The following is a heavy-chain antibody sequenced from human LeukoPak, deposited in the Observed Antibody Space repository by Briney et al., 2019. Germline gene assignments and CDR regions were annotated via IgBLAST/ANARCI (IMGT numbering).Heavy chain of an antibody. V-gene: IGHV4-34*01. CDR2: INHSGST. CDR3: ARADLDYGSTRGVLFDI. CDR1: GGSFSGYY. Sequence: SETLSLTCAVYGGSFSGYYWSWIRQPPGKGLEWIGEINHSGSTNYNPSLKSRVTISVDTSKNQFSLKLSSVTAADTAVYYCARADLDYGSTRGVLFDIWGQGTMVTVSS. J-gene: IGHJ3*02. D-gene: IGHD3-10*01.